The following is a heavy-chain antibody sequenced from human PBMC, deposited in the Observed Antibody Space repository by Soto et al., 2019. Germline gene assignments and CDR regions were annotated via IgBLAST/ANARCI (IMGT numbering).Heavy chain of an antibody. J-gene: IGHJ5*01. CDR1: GGSFNEYY. CDR3: ATSGIFRGVFLPIDS. D-gene: IGHD2-15*01. V-gene: IGHV4-34*01. Sequence: QVQLQQWGAGLLRPSETLSLTCAVSGGSFNEYYWTWIRQAPGKGLEWIGEVTDSGRTNHNPSLTSRVDISVDTSWNQFSLRLTSVTAADTAVYYCATSGIFRGVFLPIDSWGHGTLVTVSA. CDR2: VTDSGRT.